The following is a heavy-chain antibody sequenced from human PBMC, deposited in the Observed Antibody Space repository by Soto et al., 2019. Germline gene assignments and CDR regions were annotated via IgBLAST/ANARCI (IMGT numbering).Heavy chain of an antibody. CDR2: IYYSGST. J-gene: IGHJ4*02. Sequence: QVQLQESGPGLVKPSETLSLTCTVSGGSISSYYWSWIRQPPGKGLEWIGYIYYSGSTNYNPSLKGRVTISVDTSKNQFSLKLSSVTAADTAVYYCARHGYSRSSFFDYWGQGTLVTVSS. CDR1: GGSISSYY. CDR3: ARHGYSRSSFFDY. D-gene: IGHD6-6*01. V-gene: IGHV4-59*08.